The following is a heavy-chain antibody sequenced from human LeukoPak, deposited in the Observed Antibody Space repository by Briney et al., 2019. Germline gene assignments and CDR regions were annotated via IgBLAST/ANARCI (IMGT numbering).Heavy chain of an antibody. V-gene: IGHV1-69*05. J-gene: IGHJ4*02. D-gene: IGHD2-15*01. Sequence: GASVKVSCKASGGTFSSYAISWVRQAPGQGLEWMGGIIPIFGTANYAQKFQGRVTITTDVSTSTAYMELSSLRSEDTAVYYCARASYCSGGSCAYGYFDYWGQGTLVTVSS. CDR3: ARASYCSGGSCAYGYFDY. CDR2: IIPIFGTA. CDR1: GGTFSSYA.